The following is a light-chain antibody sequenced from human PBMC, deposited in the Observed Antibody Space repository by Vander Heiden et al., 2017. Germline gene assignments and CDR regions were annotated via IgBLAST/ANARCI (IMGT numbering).Light chain of an antibody. CDR2: MAS. CDR1: QSITY. V-gene: IGKV1-5*03. CDR3: QQDDTFFRT. Sequence: DIQMTQSPSTLSASVGDRVTITCRASQSITYLAWYQQKPGRAPKLLIHMASTLLSGVPSRFSGSGSGTEFTLTISYLQPDDFATYYCQQDDTFFRTFGQGTKV. J-gene: IGKJ1*01.